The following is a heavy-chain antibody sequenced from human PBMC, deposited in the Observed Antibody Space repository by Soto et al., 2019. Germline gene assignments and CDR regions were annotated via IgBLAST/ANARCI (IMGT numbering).Heavy chain of an antibody. J-gene: IGHJ6*02. CDR2: ISSSSSYI. V-gene: IGHV3-21*01. D-gene: IGHD3-9*01. CDR1: GFTFSSYG. Sequence: GGSLRLSCAASGFTFSSYGMNWGRQAPGKGLEWVSSISSSSSYIYYADSVKGRFTISRDNTKNSLYLQMNSLRAEDTAVYYCASSFLAYYDILTGYYAPYYYYGMDVWGQGTTVTVSS. CDR3: ASSFLAYYDILTGYYAPYYYYGMDV.